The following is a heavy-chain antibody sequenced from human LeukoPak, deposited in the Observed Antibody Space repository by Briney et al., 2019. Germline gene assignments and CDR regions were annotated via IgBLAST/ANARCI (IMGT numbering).Heavy chain of an antibody. D-gene: IGHD6-19*01. CDR1: GFTFSNYA. V-gene: IGHV3-23*01. CDR2: ISGSGGGT. CDR3: AKALAMAGTFTFDI. Sequence: GGSLRLACAASGFTFSNYAMCWVRQAPGKGLEWVSAISGSGGGTYYADSVKGRFTISRDNSKNTLYVQMNSLRAEDTAVYYCAKALAMAGTFTFDIWGQGTLVTVSS. J-gene: IGHJ3*02.